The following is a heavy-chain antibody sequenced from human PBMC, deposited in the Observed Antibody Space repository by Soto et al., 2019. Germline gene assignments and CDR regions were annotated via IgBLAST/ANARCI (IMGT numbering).Heavy chain of an antibody. CDR1: GGTFSSYA. CDR2: IIPIFGTA. CDR3: ARKNYYGSGSYPQLSPAPHWFDP. J-gene: IGHJ5*02. Sequence: GASVKVSCKASGGTFSSYAISWVRQAPGQGHEWMGGIIPIFGTANYAQKFQGRVTITADESTCTAYMELSSLRSEDTAVYYCARKNYYGSGSYPQLSPAPHWFDPWGQGTLVTVSS. V-gene: IGHV1-69*13. D-gene: IGHD3-10*01.